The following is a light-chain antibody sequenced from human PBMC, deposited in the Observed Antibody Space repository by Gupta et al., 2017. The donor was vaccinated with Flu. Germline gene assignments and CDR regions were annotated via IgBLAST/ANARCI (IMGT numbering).Light chain of an antibody. CDR2: EVI. CDR1: SSDVGGYNY. V-gene: IGLV2-14*01. J-gene: IGLJ3*02. CDR3: SSYTSSNSLE. Sequence: QSALTQPASVSGYPGQSITISCTGTSSDVGGYNYVSWYQHHPGKAPKLMIYEVINRPSGVSNRFSGSKSGNTASLTISGLQAEDEADYYCSSYTSSNSLEFGGGTKLTVL.